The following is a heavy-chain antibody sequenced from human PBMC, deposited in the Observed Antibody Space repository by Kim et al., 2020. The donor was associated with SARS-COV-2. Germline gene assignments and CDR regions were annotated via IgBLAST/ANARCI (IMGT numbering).Heavy chain of an antibody. V-gene: IGHV5-10-1*01. J-gene: IGHJ2*01. Sequence: GESLRISCKGSGYSFTSYWISWVRQMPGKGLEWMGRIDPSDSYTNYSPSFQGHVTISADKSISTAYLQWSSLKASDTAMYYCARRRSGSYVNWYFDLWGRGTLVTVSS. CDR3: ARRRSGSYVNWYFDL. D-gene: IGHD1-26*01. CDR1: GYSFTSYW. CDR2: IDPSDSYT.